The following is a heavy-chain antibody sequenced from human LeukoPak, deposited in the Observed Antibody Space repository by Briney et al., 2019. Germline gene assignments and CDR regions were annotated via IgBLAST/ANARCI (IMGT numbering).Heavy chain of an antibody. CDR2: IYYSGST. J-gene: IGHJ5*02. D-gene: IGHD6-13*01. CDR1: GGSISSYY. CDR3: ARVVAAARFDP. V-gene: IGHV4-59*01. Sequence: SETLSLTCTVSGGSISSYYWSWIRQPPGKGLEWIGYIYYSGSTNYNPSLKSRVTISVDTSKNQFSLKLSPVTAADTAVYYCARVVAAARFDPWGQGTLVTVSS.